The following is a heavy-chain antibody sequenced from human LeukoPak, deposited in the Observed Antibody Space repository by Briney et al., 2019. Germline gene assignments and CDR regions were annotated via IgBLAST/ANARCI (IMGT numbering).Heavy chain of an antibody. Sequence: SETLSLTCAVYGGSFSRYYWRWIRQPPGKGREGIGEINHSGCTNYNPSLKSRVTISVDTSKNQFSLKLSSVTAADTAVYYCARGRRGGYESRVRGVALGYYFDYWGQGTLVTVSS. V-gene: IGHV4-34*01. J-gene: IGHJ4*02. CDR2: INHSGCT. CDR1: GGSFSRYY. D-gene: IGHD5-12*01. CDR3: ARGRRGGYESRVRGVALGYYFDY.